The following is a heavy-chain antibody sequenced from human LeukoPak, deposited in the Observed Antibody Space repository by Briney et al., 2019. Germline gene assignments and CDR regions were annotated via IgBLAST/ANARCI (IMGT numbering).Heavy chain of an antibody. Sequence: SETLSLTCTVSGGSVDNSAYHWGWIRQPPGKGLEWIASVSYSGSSSYNASLKSRVTISLDTSTNQLSLELNSVTAADTAVYYCARDGGSGRYVYWGQGTLVTVSS. D-gene: IGHD1-26*01. CDR3: ARDGGSGRYVY. CDR1: GGSVDNSAYH. J-gene: IGHJ4*02. V-gene: IGHV4-39*07. CDR2: VSYSGSS.